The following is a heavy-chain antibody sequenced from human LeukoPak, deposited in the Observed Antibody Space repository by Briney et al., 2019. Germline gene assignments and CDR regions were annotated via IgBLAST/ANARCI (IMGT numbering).Heavy chain of an antibody. J-gene: IGHJ4*02. CDR2: ISGSGGST. Sequence: PGGSLRLSCAASGFTFRIYAMNWVRQAPGKGLEWVSAISGSGGSTYYADSVKGRFTISRDNSKNTLYLQMNSLRAEDTAVCYCAKDLALYYFDYWGQGTLVTVSS. V-gene: IGHV3-23*01. CDR1: GFTFRIYA. CDR3: AKDLALYYFDY.